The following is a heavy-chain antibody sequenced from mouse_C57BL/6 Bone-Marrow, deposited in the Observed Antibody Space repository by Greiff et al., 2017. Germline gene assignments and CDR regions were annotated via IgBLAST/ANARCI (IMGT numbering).Heavy chain of an antibody. CDR1: GYTFTSYD. D-gene: IGHD1-1*01. CDR3: ARDYGSTYWYFDV. CDR2: IYPRDGST. J-gene: IGHJ1*03. V-gene: IGHV1-85*01. Sequence: QVQLQQSGPELVKPGASVKLSCKASGYTFTSYDINWVKQRPGQGLEWIGWIYPRDGSTKYNEKFKGKATVTVDTSSSTAYMELHSLTSEGSAVYFCARDYGSTYWYFDVWGTGTTVTVSS.